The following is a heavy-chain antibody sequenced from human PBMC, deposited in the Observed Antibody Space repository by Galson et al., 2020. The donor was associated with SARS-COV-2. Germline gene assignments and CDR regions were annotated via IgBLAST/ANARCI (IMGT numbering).Heavy chain of an antibody. Sequence: SETLSLTCTVSGDSISGYYWSWIRQSPGKGLEWIGYVYYTGNSNYNPSLRSRVTISVDTSNQQFSLKLSSVTAADTATYYCARHLNYGLPPWYFDLWGRGTLVVVSS. CDR3: ARHLNYGLPPWYFDL. J-gene: IGHJ2*01. D-gene: IGHD3-16*01. CDR1: GDSISGYY. CDR2: VYYTGNS. V-gene: IGHV4-59*08.